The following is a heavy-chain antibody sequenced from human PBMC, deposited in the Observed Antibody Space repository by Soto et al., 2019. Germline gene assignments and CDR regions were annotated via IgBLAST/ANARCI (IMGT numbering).Heavy chain of an antibody. V-gene: IGHV1-69*06. J-gene: IGHJ4*02. D-gene: IGHD3-22*01. CDR2: IIPILCTP. CDR1: GDTFSTYG. Sequence: ASVKVSCKASGDTFSTYGICWVRQAPGQGLEWLGGIIPILCTPSYAQRFQGRVTITADKSTSTAYMELSSLRSEDTAGYYCARERSRYDRSGYYRPDDWGQGTLVNGSS. CDR3: ARERSRYDRSGYYRPDD.